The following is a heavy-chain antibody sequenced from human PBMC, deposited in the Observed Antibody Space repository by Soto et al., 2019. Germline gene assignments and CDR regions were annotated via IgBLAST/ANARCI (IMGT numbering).Heavy chain of an antibody. V-gene: IGHV3-23*01. Sequence: EVQLLESGGKLVQPGGSLTLSSAASGFTFSTYAMAWVRQAPGKGLEWVSGVSASGLNTDYADPVEGRFYISRDNSKNTVSLQMYSLRAEHKVLYYCAQDRPLRTSGYCFDYWGQGTRVTVSS. J-gene: IGHJ4*02. CDR1: GFTFSTYA. CDR3: AQDRPLRTSGYCFDY. CDR2: VSASGLNT. D-gene: IGHD1-1*01.